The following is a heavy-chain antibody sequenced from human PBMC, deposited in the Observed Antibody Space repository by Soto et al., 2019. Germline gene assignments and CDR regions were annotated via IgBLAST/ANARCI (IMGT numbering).Heavy chain of an antibody. J-gene: IGHJ3*02. Sequence: SETLSLTCTVSGGSISSSNYYWGWIRQPPGKGLEWIGSIYYSGSTYYNPSLKSRVAISVDKSKNQFSLRLSSVTASDTAVYYCADYTGTYNDAFDIWGQGTRVTVSS. V-gene: IGHV4-39*01. D-gene: IGHD1-26*01. CDR3: ADYTGTYNDAFDI. CDR2: IYYSGST. CDR1: GGSISSSNYY.